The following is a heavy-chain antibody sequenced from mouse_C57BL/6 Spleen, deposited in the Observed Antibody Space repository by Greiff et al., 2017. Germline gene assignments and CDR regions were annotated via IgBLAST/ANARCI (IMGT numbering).Heavy chain of an antibody. J-gene: IGHJ4*01. Sequence: LQQSGPGLVKPSQSLSLTCSVTGYSITSGYYWDWIRQFPGNKLEWMGYISYDGSNNYNPSLKNRISITRDTSKNQFFLKLNSVTTEDTATYYCASYGSRYYYAMDYWGQGTSVTVSS. CDR2: ISYDGSN. CDR3: ASYGSRYYYAMDY. D-gene: IGHD1-1*01. V-gene: IGHV3-6*01. CDR1: GYSITSGYY.